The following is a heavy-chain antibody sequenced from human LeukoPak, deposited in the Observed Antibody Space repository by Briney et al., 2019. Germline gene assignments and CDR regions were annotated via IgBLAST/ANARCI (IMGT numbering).Heavy chain of an antibody. D-gene: IGHD6-19*01. V-gene: IGHV3-20*04. CDR3: VREEYSSGWCYDY. J-gene: IGHJ4*02. CDR1: GFTFDDYD. CDR2: INWNGGST. Sequence: GGSLSLSCAASGFTFDDYDMSWVRQAPGKGLEWVSGINWNGGSTCYADSVEGRFTISRDNAKNSLYLQMNSLRAEDTALYYCVREEYSSGWCYDYWGQGTPVTVSS.